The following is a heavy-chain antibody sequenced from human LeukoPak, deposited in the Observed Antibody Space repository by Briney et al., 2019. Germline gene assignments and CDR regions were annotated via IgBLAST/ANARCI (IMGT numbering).Heavy chain of an antibody. Sequence: GGSLRLSCAAPGFTFSTYSMNWVRQAPGKGLEWVSYISSSSVTIYYADSVKGRFTISRDNAKNSLYLQMNSLRAEDTAVYYCARGGLSSAASFDYWGQGTLVTVSS. J-gene: IGHJ4*02. V-gene: IGHV3-48*01. CDR1: GFTFSTYS. D-gene: IGHD6-19*01. CDR3: ARGGLSSAASFDY. CDR2: ISSSSVTI.